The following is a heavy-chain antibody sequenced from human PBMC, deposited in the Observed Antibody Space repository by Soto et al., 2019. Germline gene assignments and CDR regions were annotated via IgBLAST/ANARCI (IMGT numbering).Heavy chain of an antibody. CDR2: IYYSGTT. V-gene: IGHV4-39*01. CDR1: GDSIGSGTYY. CDR3: ARLHSSVPRGYFDH. Sequence: PSETLSLTCTVSGDSIGSGTYYWGWVRQPPEKGLEWVGSIYYSGTTYYKPALKSRVTISADTPKNQFSLKLTSVTAADTAIYYCARLHSSVPRGYFDHWGKG. J-gene: IGHJ4*02. D-gene: IGHD4-4*01.